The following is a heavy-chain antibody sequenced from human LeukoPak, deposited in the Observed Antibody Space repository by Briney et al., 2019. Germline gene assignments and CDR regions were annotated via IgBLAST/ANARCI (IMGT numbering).Heavy chain of an antibody. Sequence: GGSLRLSCAASGLTLSNYWVHWVRQAPGKGLVWVSRINTDGSRTDYADSVKGRFTISRDNAKNMLYLQMNSLRAEDTAVYYCARDLVAVAGIFDYWGQGTLVTVSS. CDR2: INTDGSRT. CDR1: GLTLSNYW. D-gene: IGHD6-19*01. CDR3: ARDLVAVAGIFDY. J-gene: IGHJ4*02. V-gene: IGHV3-74*01.